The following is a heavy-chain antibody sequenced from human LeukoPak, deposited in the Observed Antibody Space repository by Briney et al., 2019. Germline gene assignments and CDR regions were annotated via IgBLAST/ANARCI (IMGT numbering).Heavy chain of an antibody. D-gene: IGHD5-12*01. CDR3: ARVNRDGYNYFDY. V-gene: IGHV3-30*03. CDR2: ISYDGSNK. CDR1: GFTFSSYG. J-gene: IGHJ4*02. Sequence: GGSLRLSCAASGFTFSSYGMHWVRQAPGKGLEWVAVISYDGSNKYYADSVKGRFTISRDNSKNTLYLEMNRLRAEDTAVYCCARVNRDGYNYFDYGGEGTLVTVSS.